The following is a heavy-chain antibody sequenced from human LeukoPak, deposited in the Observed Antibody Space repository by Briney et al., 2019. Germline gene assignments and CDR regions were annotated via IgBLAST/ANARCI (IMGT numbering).Heavy chain of an antibody. D-gene: IGHD3-3*01. CDR2: IYHSGRT. CDR1: GGSISSYY. J-gene: IGHJ3*02. Sequence: PSETLSLTCTVSGGSISSYYWSWIRQPPGKGLEWIGIIYHSGRTDYNPSLKSRVTISEDTSKNQFSLKLSSVTAPDTAVYYCARAFRGIFGVFEAFDIWGQGTMVTVSS. V-gene: IGHV4-59*08. CDR3: ARAFRGIFGVFEAFDI.